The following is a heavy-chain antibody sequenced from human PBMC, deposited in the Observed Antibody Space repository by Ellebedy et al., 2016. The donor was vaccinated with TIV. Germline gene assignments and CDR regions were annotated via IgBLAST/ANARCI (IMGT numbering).Heavy chain of an antibody. J-gene: IGHJ6*02. V-gene: IGHV3-23*01. Sequence: GESLKISXAASGFTFSSYAMSWVRQAPGKGLEWVSAISGSGGSTYYADSVKGRFTISRDNSKNTLYLQMNSLRAEDTAVYYCAKSGGSYYPHYYGMDVWGQGTTVTVSS. CDR3: AKSGGSYYPHYYGMDV. D-gene: IGHD1-26*01. CDR1: GFTFSSYA. CDR2: ISGSGGST.